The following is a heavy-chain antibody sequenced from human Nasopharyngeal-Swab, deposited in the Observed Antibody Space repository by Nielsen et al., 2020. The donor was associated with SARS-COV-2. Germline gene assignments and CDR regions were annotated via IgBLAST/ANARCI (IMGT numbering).Heavy chain of an antibody. CDR1: GYTLTEVS. CDR3: AFRWWRSSWYGDY. Sequence: ASVKVSCKVSGYTLTEVSMDGERQAPGKGLEWMGGFDPEDGETIYAQKFQGRVTMTEDTSTDTAYMELSSLRSEDTAVYYCAFRWWRSSWYGDYWGKGTLVTVSS. D-gene: IGHD6-13*01. J-gene: IGHJ4*02. V-gene: IGHV1-24*01. CDR2: FDPEDGET.